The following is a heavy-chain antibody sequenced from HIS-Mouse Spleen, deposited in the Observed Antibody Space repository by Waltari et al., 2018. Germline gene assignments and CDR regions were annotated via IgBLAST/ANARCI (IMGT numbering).Heavy chain of an antibody. CDR3: ARIAEGYSSGWYAFDY. CDR1: GFSLSTSGIC. Sequence: QVTLRESGPALVKPTQTLTLTCTFSGFSLSTSGICVSWFRPPPGKALEWLARIDWDDDKYYSTSLKTRLTISKDTSKNQVVLTMTNMDPVDTATYYCARIAEGYSSGWYAFDYWGQGTLVTVSS. J-gene: IGHJ4*02. V-gene: IGHV2-70*15. CDR2: IDWDDDK. D-gene: IGHD6-19*01.